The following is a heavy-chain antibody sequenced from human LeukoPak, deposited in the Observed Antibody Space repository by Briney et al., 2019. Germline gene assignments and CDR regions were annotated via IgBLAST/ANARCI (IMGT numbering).Heavy chain of an antibody. Sequence: ASVKVSCKASGYTFTSYYMHWVRQAPGQGLEWMGIINPSGGSTSYAQKFQGRVTMTRDTSISTAYMELSRLRSDDTAVYYCARGINSVRFDPWGQGTLVTVSS. D-gene: IGHD4-23*01. CDR3: ARGINSVRFDP. CDR2: INPSGGST. V-gene: IGHV1-46*01. CDR1: GYTFTSYY. J-gene: IGHJ5*02.